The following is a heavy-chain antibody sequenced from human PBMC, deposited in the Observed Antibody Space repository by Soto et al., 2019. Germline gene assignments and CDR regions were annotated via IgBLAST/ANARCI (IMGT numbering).Heavy chain of an antibody. D-gene: IGHD3-22*01. CDR2: IYYSGST. CDR3: AGITYYYDSSGFFFDH. V-gene: IGHV4-39*01. J-gene: IGHJ4*02. CDR1: GGSISSSSYY. Sequence: SETLSLTCTVSGGSISSSSYYWGWIRQPPGKGLEWIGSIYYSGSTYYNPSLKSRVTISVDTSKNQFSLKLSSVTAADTAVYYCAGITYYYDSSGFFFDHWGQGTLVTVSS.